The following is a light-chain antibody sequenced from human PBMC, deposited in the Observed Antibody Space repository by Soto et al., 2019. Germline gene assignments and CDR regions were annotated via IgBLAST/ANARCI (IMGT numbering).Light chain of an antibody. Sequence: QSALTQPASMSGSPGQSITISSTGTSSDVGSYNLVSWYQQHPGKAPKVIIYEDSRRPSGISSRFSGSKSANTASLTISGLQAEDEADYYCSSYAGNRIFVVFGGGTKLTVL. CDR3: SSYAGNRIFVV. CDR2: EDS. V-gene: IGLV2-23*02. J-gene: IGLJ2*01. CDR1: SSDVGSYNL.